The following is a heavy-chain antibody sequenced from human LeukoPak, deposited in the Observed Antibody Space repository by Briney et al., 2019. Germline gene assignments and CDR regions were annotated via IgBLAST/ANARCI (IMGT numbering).Heavy chain of an antibody. D-gene: IGHD3-3*01. CDR1: GFTFSSYS. CDR2: ISSSSSYI. V-gene: IGHV3-21*01. CDR3: ARALNDVWRYFDY. J-gene: IGHJ4*02. Sequence: GGSLRLSCAASGFTFSSYSMNWVRQAPGKGLEWVSSISSSSSYIYYADSVKGRFTISRDNAKTSLYLQMNSLRDEDTAVYYCARALNDVWRYFDYWGQGTLVTVSS.